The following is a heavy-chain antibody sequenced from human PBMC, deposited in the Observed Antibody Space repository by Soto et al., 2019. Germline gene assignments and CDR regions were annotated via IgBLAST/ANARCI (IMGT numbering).Heavy chain of an antibody. CDR3: ARGIAPHPYSSSWFDNWFDP. CDR1: GYTFTSYA. J-gene: IGHJ5*02. Sequence: ASVKVSCKASGYTFTSYAMNWVRQAPGQGLEWMGWINTNTGNPTYAQGFTGRFVFSLDTSVSTAYLQICSLKAEDTAVYYCARGIAPHPYSSSWFDNWFDPWGQGTLVTVSS. CDR2: INTNTGNP. V-gene: IGHV7-4-1*01. D-gene: IGHD6-13*01.